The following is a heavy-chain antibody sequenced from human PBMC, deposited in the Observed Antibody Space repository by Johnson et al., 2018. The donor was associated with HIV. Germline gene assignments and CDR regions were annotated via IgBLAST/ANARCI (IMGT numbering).Heavy chain of an antibody. CDR2: ISYDGSDK. V-gene: IGHV3-30*14. CDR3: ARGGHCGGDCAGAKQALDI. Sequence: QVQLVESGGGVVQPGRSLRLSCAASGFTFSSYAMHWVRQAPAKGLEWVAVISYDGSDKYYADSVKGRFTISRDNSKNTVLLQMNSLRVEDTAVYYCARGGHCGGDCAGAKQALDIWGQGTRVTVSS. J-gene: IGHJ3*02. D-gene: IGHD2-21*01. CDR1: GFTFSSYA.